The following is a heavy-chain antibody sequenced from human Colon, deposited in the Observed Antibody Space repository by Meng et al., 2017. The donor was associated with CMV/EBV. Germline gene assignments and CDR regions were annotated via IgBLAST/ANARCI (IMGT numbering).Heavy chain of an antibody. CDR3: AKALGFLGSGSSHEPFDI. CDR1: GFTFSNHG. J-gene: IGHJ3*02. V-gene: IGHV3-23*01. CDR2: INGGGGDT. D-gene: IGHD1-26*01. Sequence: GESLKISCAASGFTFSNHGMSWVRQAPGKGLEWVAAINGGGGDTYYAAAVKGRFTISRDNSTNTTFLLLSNLRAEDTAIYYCAKALGFLGSGSSHEPFDIWGQGTMVTVSS.